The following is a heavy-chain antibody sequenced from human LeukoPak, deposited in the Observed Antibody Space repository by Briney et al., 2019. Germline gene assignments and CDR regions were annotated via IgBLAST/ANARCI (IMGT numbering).Heavy chain of an antibody. CDR2: ISSSGSTI. Sequence: PGGSLRLSCAASGFTFSSYWMSWIRQAPGKGLEWVSYISSSGSTIYYADSVKGRFTISRDNAKNSLYLQMNSLRAEDTAVYYCARYYGSGSYHFDYWGQGTLVTVSS. V-gene: IGHV3-11*01. D-gene: IGHD3-10*01. CDR3: ARYYGSGSYHFDY. CDR1: GFTFSSYW. J-gene: IGHJ4*02.